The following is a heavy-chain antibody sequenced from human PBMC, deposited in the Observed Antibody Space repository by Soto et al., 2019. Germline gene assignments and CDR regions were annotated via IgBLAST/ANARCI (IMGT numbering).Heavy chain of an antibody. V-gene: IGHV3-23*01. CDR1: GFTFSSYA. Sequence: GGSLRLSCAASGFTFSSYAMSWVRQAPGKGLEWVSAISGSGGSTYYADSVKGRFTISRDNSKNTLYLQMNSLRAEDTAVYYCAKRHSITIFGVVISDYFDYRGQGTLVTVSS. D-gene: IGHD3-3*01. J-gene: IGHJ4*02. CDR3: AKRHSITIFGVVISDYFDY. CDR2: ISGSGGST.